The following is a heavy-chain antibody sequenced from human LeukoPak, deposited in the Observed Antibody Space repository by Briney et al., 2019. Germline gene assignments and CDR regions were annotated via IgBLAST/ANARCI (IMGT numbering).Heavy chain of an antibody. CDR2: IYHSGST. J-gene: IGHJ6*03. Sequence: SETLSLTCTVSGYSISSGYYWGWIRQPPGKGLEWIGSIYHSGSTYYNPSLKSRVTISVDTSNNQFSLKLSSVTAADTAVYYCAREVAAASGYMDVWGKGTTVTVSS. CDR1: GYSISSGYY. D-gene: IGHD6-13*01. V-gene: IGHV4-38-2*02. CDR3: AREVAAASGYMDV.